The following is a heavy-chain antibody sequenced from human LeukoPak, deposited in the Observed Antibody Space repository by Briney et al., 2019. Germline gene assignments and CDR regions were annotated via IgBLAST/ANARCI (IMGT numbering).Heavy chain of an antibody. CDR2: LYYSGST. CDR3: ARDSSGRYYFDH. CDR1: GGSITSYD. V-gene: IGHV4-59*12. J-gene: IGHJ4*02. D-gene: IGHD3-22*01. Sequence: SETLSLTCSVSGGSITSYDWSWIRQPPGKGLEWIGSLYYSGSTNYNPSLKSRVTISLDASKSQFSLNLRSVTAEDTAVYYCARDSSGRYYFDHWGRGILVTVSS.